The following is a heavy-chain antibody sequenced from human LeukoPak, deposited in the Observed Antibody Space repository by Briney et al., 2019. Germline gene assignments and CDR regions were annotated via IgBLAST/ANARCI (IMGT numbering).Heavy chain of an antibody. D-gene: IGHD2-2*01. CDR1: GFTFSSYG. CDR3: AKEGVYQYQLLGYYYMDV. CDR2: ISYDGSNK. V-gene: IGHV3-30*19. J-gene: IGHJ6*03. Sequence: QPGGSLRLSCAASGFTFSSYGMHWVRQAPGKGLEWVAAISYDGSNKYYADSVKGRFTISRDNSKNTLYLQMNSLRAEDTAVYYCAKEGVYQYQLLGYYYMDVWGKGTTVTISS.